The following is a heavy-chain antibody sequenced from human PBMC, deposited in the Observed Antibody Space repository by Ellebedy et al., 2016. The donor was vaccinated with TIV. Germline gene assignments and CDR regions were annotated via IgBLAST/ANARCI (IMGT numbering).Heavy chain of an antibody. CDR2: VHPGGSSA. CDR1: GDTFSSYW. Sequence: GESLKISCKGSGDTFSSYWIAWVRQVRGKGLEWMGSVHPGGSSARYSPSFQGQVTFSADKSLATAYLQWSSLKASDTAIYYCANSYYYSSGGHSDAFRMWGQGTMVTVSS. J-gene: IGHJ3*02. CDR3: ANSYYYSSGGHSDAFRM. V-gene: IGHV5-51*01. D-gene: IGHD3-22*01.